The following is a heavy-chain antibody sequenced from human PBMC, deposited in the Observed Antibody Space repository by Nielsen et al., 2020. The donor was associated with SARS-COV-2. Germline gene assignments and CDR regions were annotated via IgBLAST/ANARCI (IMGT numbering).Heavy chain of an antibody. CDR3: AREGHVDTAMVNVY. Sequence: SETLSLTCAVYGGSFSGYYWSWFRQPPAKGLEWIGEINHSGSTNYNPSLKSRVTISVDTSKNQFSLKLSSVTAADTAVYYCAREGHVDTAMVNVYWGQGTLVTVSS. CDR2: INHSGST. J-gene: IGHJ4*02. D-gene: IGHD5-18*01. V-gene: IGHV4-34*01. CDR1: GGSFSGYY.